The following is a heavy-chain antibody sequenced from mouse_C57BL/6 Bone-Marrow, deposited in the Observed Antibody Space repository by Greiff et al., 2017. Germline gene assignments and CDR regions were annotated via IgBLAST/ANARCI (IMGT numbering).Heavy chain of an antibody. CDR3: ARKGGVYYAMDY. Sequence: EVKLVESGGGLVQPGGSLKLSCAASGFTFSDYGMAWVRQAPRKGPEWVAFISNLAYSIYYADTVTGRFTISRENAKNTLYLEMSSLRSEDTAMYYCARKGGVYYAMDYWGQGTSVTVSS. V-gene: IGHV5-15*01. J-gene: IGHJ4*01. CDR1: GFTFSDYG. CDR2: ISNLAYSI.